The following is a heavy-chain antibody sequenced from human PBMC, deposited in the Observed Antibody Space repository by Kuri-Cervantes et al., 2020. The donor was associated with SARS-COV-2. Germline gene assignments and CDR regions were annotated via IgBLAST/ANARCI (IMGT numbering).Heavy chain of an antibody. V-gene: IGHV3-33*08. D-gene: IGHD2-15*01. CDR1: GFTFSSCG. CDR3: ARGYVNCSGGSCYSIHYYYGMDV. Sequence: LSLTCAASGFTFSSCGMHWVRQAPGKGLEWVAVIWYDGSNKYYADSVKGRFTISRDNSKNTLYLQMNSLRAEDTAVYYCARGYVNCSGGSCYSIHYYYGMDVWGQGTTVTVSS. J-gene: IGHJ6*02. CDR2: IWYDGSNK.